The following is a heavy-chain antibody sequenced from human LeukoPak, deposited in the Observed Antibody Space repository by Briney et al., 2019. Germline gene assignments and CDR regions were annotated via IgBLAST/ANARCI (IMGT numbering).Heavy chain of an antibody. Sequence: GASVKVSCKASGYTFTSYGISWVRQAPGQGLEWMGWISAYNGNTNYAQKLQGRVTMTTDTSTSTAYMELRSLRSDDTAVYYCARDGPQILYYYDSSGYNLVDYWGQGTLVTVSS. CDR1: GYTFTSYG. CDR2: ISAYNGNT. J-gene: IGHJ4*02. CDR3: ARDGPQILYYYDSSGYNLVDY. D-gene: IGHD3-22*01. V-gene: IGHV1-18*01.